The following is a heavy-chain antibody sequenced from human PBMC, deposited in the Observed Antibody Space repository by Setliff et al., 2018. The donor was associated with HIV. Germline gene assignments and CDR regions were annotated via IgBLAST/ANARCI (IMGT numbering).Heavy chain of an antibody. J-gene: IGHJ4*02. V-gene: IGHV1-69*13. D-gene: IGHD2-15*01. CDR2: LIPLFGTL. Sequence: SVKVSCKAPGGTFRTYGIPWVRQAPGQGLEWMGTLIPLFGTLNYAQRFQDRVTITADESTTTAFIELNSLRSEDTAVYYCASGPLRVNCNGGSCYSFDYWGQGTLVTVSS. CDR3: ASGPLRVNCNGGSCYSFDY. CDR1: GGTFRTYG.